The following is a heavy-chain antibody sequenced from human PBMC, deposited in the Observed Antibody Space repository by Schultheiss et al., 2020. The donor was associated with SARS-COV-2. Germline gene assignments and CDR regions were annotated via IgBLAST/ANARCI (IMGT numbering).Heavy chain of an antibody. J-gene: IGHJ3*02. V-gene: IGHV1-3*01. CDR2: INAGNGNT. D-gene: IGHD6-13*01. Sequence: ASVKVSCKVSGYTLTELSMHWVRQAPGRGLEWMGWINAGNGNTKYSQKFQGRVTITRDTSASTAYMELSSLRSEDTAVYYCAREDSSRDYGSAFDIWGQGTMVTVSS. CDR1: GYTLTELS. CDR3: AREDSSRDYGSAFDI.